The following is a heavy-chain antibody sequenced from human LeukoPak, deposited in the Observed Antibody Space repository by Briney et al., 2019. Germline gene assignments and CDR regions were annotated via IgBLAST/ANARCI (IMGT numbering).Heavy chain of an antibody. CDR3: ARGRSRIGASGTTWFDP. D-gene: IGHD6-13*01. CDR1: GFAFTTYE. CDR2: ISSSGNTI. V-gene: IGHV3-48*03. Sequence: PGGSLRLSCAASGFAFTTYEMNWVRQAPGKGLEWVSYISSSGNTIYSVDSVKGRFTISRDNAKNSLYLQMNSLRAEDTAVYYCARGRSRIGASGTTWFDPWGQGTLVTVSS. J-gene: IGHJ5*02.